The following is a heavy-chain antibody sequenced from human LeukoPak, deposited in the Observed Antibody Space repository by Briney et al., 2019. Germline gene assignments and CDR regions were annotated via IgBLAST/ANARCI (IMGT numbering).Heavy chain of an antibody. CDR1: GFTFSTYA. Sequence: PGGSLRLSCAASGFTFSTYAMSWVRQAPGKGLEWVSGINGSVGSTYYADSVKGRFTISRDNSKNTLYLQMSSLRADDTAVYYCAKAEGAHYYYGSGSYFGFGYWGQGTRVTVSS. CDR2: INGSVGST. V-gene: IGHV3-23*01. J-gene: IGHJ4*02. CDR3: AKAEGAHYYYGSGSYFGFGY. D-gene: IGHD3-10*01.